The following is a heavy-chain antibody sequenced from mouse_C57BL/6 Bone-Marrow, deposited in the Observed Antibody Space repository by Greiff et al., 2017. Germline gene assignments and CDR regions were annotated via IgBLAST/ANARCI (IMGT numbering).Heavy chain of an antibody. V-gene: IGHV1-15*01. CDR2: IDPETGGT. Sequence: QVQLQQSGAELVRPGASVTLSCKASGYTFTDYEMHWVKQTPVHGLEWIGAIDPETGGTAYNQKFKGKAILTADKSSSTAYMELRSLTSEDSAVYYCTRSKITTVVAPYAMDYWGQGTSVTVSS. J-gene: IGHJ4*01. CDR1: GYTFTDYE. D-gene: IGHD1-1*01. CDR3: TRSKITTVVAPYAMDY.